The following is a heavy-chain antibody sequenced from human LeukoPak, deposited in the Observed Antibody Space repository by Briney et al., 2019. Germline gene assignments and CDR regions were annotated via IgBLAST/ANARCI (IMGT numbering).Heavy chain of an antibody. CDR3: ARLRFDGSGVFDY. J-gene: IGHJ4*02. CDR2: INPNSGGT. D-gene: IGHD3-10*01. CDR1: GYTFTGYY. Sequence: ASVKVSCKASGYTFTGYYMHWVRQAPGQGLEWMGWINPNSGGTNYAQKFQGRVTMTRDTSISTAYMELSRLRSDDTAVYYCARLRFDGSGVFDYWGQGTLVTVSS. V-gene: IGHV1-2*02.